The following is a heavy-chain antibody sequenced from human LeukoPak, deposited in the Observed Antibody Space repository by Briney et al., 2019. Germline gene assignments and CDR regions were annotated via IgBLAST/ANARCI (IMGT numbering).Heavy chain of an antibody. V-gene: IGHV3-20*04. D-gene: IGHD2-15*01. CDR2: INWNGGST. J-gene: IGHJ4*02. CDR1: GFTFDDYG. Sequence: GGSLRLSCAASGFTFDDYGMSWVRQAPGKGLEWVSGINWNGGSTGYADSVKGRFTISRDNAKNSLYLQMNSLRAEDTALYYCARRSPACSGGSCYLFDYWGQGTLVTVSS. CDR3: ARRSPACSGGSCYLFDY.